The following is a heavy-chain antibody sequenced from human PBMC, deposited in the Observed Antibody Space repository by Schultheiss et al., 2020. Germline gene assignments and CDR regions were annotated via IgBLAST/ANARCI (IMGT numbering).Heavy chain of an antibody. J-gene: IGHJ5*02. CDR3: ARRPGYSSSWYWFDP. V-gene: IGHV5-51*01. D-gene: IGHD6-13*01. Sequence: GGSLRLSCKGSGYSFTSYWIGWVRQMPGKGLEWMGIIYPGDSDTRYSPSFQGQVTISADKSISTAYLQWSSLKASDTAMYYCARRPGYSSSWYWFDPWGQGTLVTVAS. CDR1: GYSFTSYW. CDR2: IYPGDSDT.